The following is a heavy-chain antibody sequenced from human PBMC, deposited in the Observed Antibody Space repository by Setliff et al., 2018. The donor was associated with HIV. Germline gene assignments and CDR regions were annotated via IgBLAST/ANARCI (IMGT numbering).Heavy chain of an antibody. Sequence: SLTCTVSGDSITSGGYSWTWIRQPPGKALEWVGYIYYSGRTSHSGSTYYNPSVASRITISGDTSKNQFSLKLTSVTAADTAIYYCARENGWLFGWFDPWGQGTPVTVSS. CDR3: ARENGWLFGWFDP. CDR1: GDSITSGGYS. D-gene: IGHD3-22*01. J-gene: IGHJ5*02. CDR2: IYYSGRTSHSGST. V-gene: IGHV4-30-4*08.